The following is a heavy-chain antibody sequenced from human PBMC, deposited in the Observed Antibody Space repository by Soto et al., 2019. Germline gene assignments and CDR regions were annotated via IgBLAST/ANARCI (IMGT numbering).Heavy chain of an antibody. CDR3: ARDVGCSSTSCYPRENWFDP. J-gene: IGHJ5*02. CDR1: VGSISSGDYY. CDR2: IYYRAST. V-gene: IGHV4-31*03. D-gene: IGHD2-2*01. Sequence: KTSETLSLTCTVSVGSISSGDYYWSWIRQSPGKGLGWIGYIYYRASTYYNPSLKSRVTISVDTSKNQFSLKLSSVTAADTAVYYCARDVGCSSTSCYPRENWFDPWGQGTLVTASS.